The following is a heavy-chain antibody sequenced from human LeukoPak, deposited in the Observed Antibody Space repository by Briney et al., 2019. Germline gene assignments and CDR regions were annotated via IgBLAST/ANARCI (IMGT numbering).Heavy chain of an antibody. CDR1: GFTFSSYE. V-gene: IGHV3-48*03. Sequence: GGSLRLSCAASGFTFSSYEMNWVRQAPGKGPEWVSYISSSGSTIYYADSVKGRFTISRDNAKNSLYLQMNSLRAEDTAVYYCARGSGYGDAFDIWGQGTMVTVSS. CDR3: ARGSGYGDAFDI. D-gene: IGHD3-22*01. CDR2: ISSSGSTI. J-gene: IGHJ3*02.